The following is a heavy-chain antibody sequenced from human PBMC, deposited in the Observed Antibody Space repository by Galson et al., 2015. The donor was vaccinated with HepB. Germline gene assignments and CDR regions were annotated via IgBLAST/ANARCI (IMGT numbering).Heavy chain of an antibody. CDR1: GFTFNSYV. CDR2: ISHDGSNK. V-gene: IGHV3-30*03. J-gene: IGHJ4*02. D-gene: IGHD6-13*01. CDR3: ARDGGISWENDY. Sequence: SLRLSCAASGFTFNSYVMHWVRQAPGKGLEWVAVISHDGSNKIYADSVKGRFTISRDNSKNSLYLQMNSLRADDTAVYYCARDGGISWENDYWGQGTLVTVSS.